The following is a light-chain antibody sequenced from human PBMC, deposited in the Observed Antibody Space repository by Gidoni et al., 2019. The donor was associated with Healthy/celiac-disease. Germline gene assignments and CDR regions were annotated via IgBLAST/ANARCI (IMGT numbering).Light chain of an antibody. J-gene: IGLJ2*01. Sequence: SYELTQPLSVSVALGQPARITCGGNNIGSKNVHWYQQKPGQAPVLVIYRDSNRPSGIPERFSGSNSGNTATLTISRAQAEDEADYYCQVWDSSTVVFGGGTKLTVL. V-gene: IGLV3-9*01. CDR3: QVWDSSTVV. CDR2: RDS. CDR1: NIGSKN.